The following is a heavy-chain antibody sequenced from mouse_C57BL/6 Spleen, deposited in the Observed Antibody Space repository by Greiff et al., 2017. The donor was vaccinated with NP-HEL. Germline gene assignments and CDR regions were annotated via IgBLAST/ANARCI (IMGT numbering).Heavy chain of an antibody. Sequence: VQLQQSGAELVKPGASVKMSCKASGYTFTSYWITWVKQRPGQGLEWIGDIYPGSGSTNYNEKFKSKATLTVDTSSSTAYMQLSSLTSEDSAVYYCAKRDSNSPGAYWGQGTLLTVSA. J-gene: IGHJ3*01. V-gene: IGHV1-55*01. D-gene: IGHD2-5*01. CDR3: AKRDSNSPGAY. CDR1: GYTFTSYW. CDR2: IYPGSGST.